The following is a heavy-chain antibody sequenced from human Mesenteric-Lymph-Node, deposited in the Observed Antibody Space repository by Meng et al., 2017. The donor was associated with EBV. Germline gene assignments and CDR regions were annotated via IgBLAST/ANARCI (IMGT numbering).Heavy chain of an antibody. V-gene: IGHV3-23*01. D-gene: IGHD4-17*01. CDR3: STNYGLFDY. J-gene: IGHJ4*02. CDR2: ISATGSIT. Sequence: EVELLGSGGGLEQPGGSLRLSCVASGLIFSRYSMAWVRQAPGKGLEWAASISATGSITDYADSVKGRFAISRDNSNNTLYLQMKSLRAADTAVYYCSTNYGLFDYWGQGTLVTVSS. CDR1: GLIFSRYS.